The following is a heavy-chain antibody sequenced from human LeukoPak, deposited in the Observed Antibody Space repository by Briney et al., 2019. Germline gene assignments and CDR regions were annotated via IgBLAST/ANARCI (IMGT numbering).Heavy chain of an antibody. Sequence: KPGGSLRLSCAASGFTFTVAWMSWVRQAPGKGLEWLGRIKSKTDVAPIDYAAPVKGRFTISRDDSKNTVYLQMNTVKTEDTAVYYCATGGHVDIAVTYAFDIWGQGTMVTVSS. J-gene: IGHJ3*02. CDR3: ATGGHVDIAVTYAFDI. CDR2: IKSKTDVAPI. CDR1: GFTFTVAW. D-gene: IGHD5-12*01. V-gene: IGHV3-15*05.